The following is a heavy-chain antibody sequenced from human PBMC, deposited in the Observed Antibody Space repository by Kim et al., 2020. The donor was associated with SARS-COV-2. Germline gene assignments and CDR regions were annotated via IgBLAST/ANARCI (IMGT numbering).Heavy chain of an antibody. CDR2: IYYSGST. CDR1: GGSISSGGYY. Sequence: SETLSLTCTVSGGSISSGGYYWSWIRQHPGKGLEWIGYIYYSGSTYYNPSLKSRVTISVDTSKNQFSLKLSSVTAADTAVYYCARDVPLSASYDFWSGQTDNWFDPWGQGTLVTVSS. CDR3: ARDVPLSASYDFWSGQTDNWFDP. J-gene: IGHJ5*02. V-gene: IGHV4-31*03. D-gene: IGHD3-3*01.